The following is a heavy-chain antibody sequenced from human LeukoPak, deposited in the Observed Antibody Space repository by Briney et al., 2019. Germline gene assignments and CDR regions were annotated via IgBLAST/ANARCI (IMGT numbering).Heavy chain of an antibody. D-gene: IGHD3-22*01. CDR3: AKDQSSGYYPYYFDY. V-gene: IGHV3-23*01. J-gene: IGHJ4*02. Sequence: GGSLRLSCAASGSTFSSYAMSWVRQAPGKGLEWVSAISGSGGSTYYADSVKGRFTISRDNSKNTLYLQMNSLRAEDTAVYYCAKDQSSGYYPYYFDYWGQGTLVTVSS. CDR2: ISGSGGST. CDR1: GSTFSSYA.